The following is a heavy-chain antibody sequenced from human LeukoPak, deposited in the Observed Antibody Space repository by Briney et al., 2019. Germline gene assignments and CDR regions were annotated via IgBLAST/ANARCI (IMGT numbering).Heavy chain of an antibody. Sequence: PGGSLRLSCAASGFTFSSYSMNWVRQAPGKGLEWVSSISSSSSYIYYADSVKGRFTISRDNAKNSLYLQMNSLRAEDTAVYYCARDQDRIAVAGIGNWGQGTLVTVSS. CDR3: ARDQDRIAVAGIGN. CDR1: GFTFSSYS. J-gene: IGHJ4*02. V-gene: IGHV3-21*01. CDR2: ISSSSSYI. D-gene: IGHD6-19*01.